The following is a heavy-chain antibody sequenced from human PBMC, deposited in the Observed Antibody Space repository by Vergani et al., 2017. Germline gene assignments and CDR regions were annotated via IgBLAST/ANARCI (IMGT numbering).Heavy chain of an antibody. J-gene: IGHJ6*03. CDR3: ARDRNTVTTCEGYYYYMDV. V-gene: IGHV4-59*01. CDR1: GGSISSYY. D-gene: IGHD4-11*01. CDR2: IYYSGST. Sequence: QVQLQESGPGLVKPSETLSLTCTVSGGSISSYYWSWIRQPPGKGLEWIGYIYYSGSTNDNPSLKSRVTISVDTSKNQFSRKLSSVTAADTAVYYCARDRNTVTTCEGYYYYMDVWGKGTTVTVSS.